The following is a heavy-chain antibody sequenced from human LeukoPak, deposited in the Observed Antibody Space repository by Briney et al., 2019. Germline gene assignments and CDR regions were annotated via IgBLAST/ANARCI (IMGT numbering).Heavy chain of an antibody. Sequence: GESLKISCKGSGYSFTTYWIGWVRQMPGKGLEWMGLMFPGDSETRYSPSFQGQVTISADKSISTAYLQWSSLKASDTAMYYCARHVGSNSWEGMDVWGQGTTVTVSS. V-gene: IGHV5-51*01. CDR2: MFPGDSET. J-gene: IGHJ6*02. CDR1: GYSFTTYW. CDR3: ARHVGSNSWEGMDV. D-gene: IGHD6-13*01.